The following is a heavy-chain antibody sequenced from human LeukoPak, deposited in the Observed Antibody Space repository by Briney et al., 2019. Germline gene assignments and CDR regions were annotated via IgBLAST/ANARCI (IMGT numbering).Heavy chain of an antibody. Sequence: PGGSLRLSCAASGFTFSSYSMNWVRQAPGKGLEWVSSTSSSSSYIYYADSVKGRFTISRDNAKNSLYLQMNSLRAEDTAVYYCARDTEYCSSTSCKTAPWGQGTLVTVSS. CDR1: GFTFSSYS. CDR3: ARDTEYCSSTSCKTAP. J-gene: IGHJ5*02. V-gene: IGHV3-21*01. CDR2: TSSSSSYI. D-gene: IGHD2-2*01.